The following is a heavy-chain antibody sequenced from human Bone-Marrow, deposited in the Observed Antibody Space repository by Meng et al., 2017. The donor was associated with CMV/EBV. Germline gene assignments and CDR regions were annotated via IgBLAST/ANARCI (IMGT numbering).Heavy chain of an antibody. V-gene: IGHV3-30*02. D-gene: IGHD3-10*01. CDR1: GFTFSSYG. Sequence: GESLKISCVASGFTFSSYGMHWVRQAPGKGLDWVSFIRNDGSNKYYEDPVKGRFTVSRDNSKNTLYLQMNSLRPEDTAVCHCAKSILRGVHGGVDIWVQGTMVTVSS. CDR2: IRNDGSNK. CDR3: AKSILRGVHGGVDI. J-gene: IGHJ3*02.